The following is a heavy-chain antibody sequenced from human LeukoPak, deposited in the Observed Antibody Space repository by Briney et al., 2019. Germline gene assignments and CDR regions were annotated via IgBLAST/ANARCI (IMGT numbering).Heavy chain of an antibody. CDR3: ARGRDGVVIIRQRYYYYGMDV. D-gene: IGHD3-10*01. CDR1: GFTVSSNY. CDR2: IYSGGST. J-gene: IGHJ6*02. V-gene: IGHV3-53*01. Sequence: PGGSLRLSCAASGFTVSSNYMSWVRQAPGKGLEWVSVIYSGGSTYYADSVKGRFTISRDNSKNTLYLQMNSLSAEDTAVYYCARGRDGVVIIRQRYYYYGMDVWGQGTTVTVSS.